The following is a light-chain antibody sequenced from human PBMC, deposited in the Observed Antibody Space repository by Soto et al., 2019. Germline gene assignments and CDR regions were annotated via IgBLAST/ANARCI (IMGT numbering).Light chain of an antibody. CDR1: QGITSY. Sequence: AIQLTQSPSSLSASVGDRVTITCRASQGITSYLAWYQQRPGXXXXXLXPXXSTLHSGVPSTLSGSGYGTDFSLTISNLQPEDFATYYCQQDYDYLWTFGQGTKVDIK. V-gene: IGKV1-6*01. CDR3: QQDYDYLWT. CDR2: XXS. J-gene: IGKJ1*01.